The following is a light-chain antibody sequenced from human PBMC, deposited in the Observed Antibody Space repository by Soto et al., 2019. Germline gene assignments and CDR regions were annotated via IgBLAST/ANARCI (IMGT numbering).Light chain of an antibody. CDR1: QSVISTY. Sequence: IVLTQSPGTLSLSPGERANLSCRASQSVISTYLAWYQQQPGQAPRLLLYGASNRATGIPDRFSGSGSGTDFTLTITRLEPEDFAVYFCQQFGSSPTTFGQGTKLDIK. J-gene: IGKJ2*01. CDR2: GAS. CDR3: QQFGSSPTT. V-gene: IGKV3-20*01.